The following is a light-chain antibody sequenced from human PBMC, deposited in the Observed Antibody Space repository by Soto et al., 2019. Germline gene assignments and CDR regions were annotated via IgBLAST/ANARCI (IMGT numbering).Light chain of an antibody. J-gene: IGLJ2*01. Sequence: QSALTQPRSVSGSPGQSVTISCTGTSCDVGGYDYVSWYQQPPGKAPQLIIYDVSQRPSGVPDRFSGSKSGNTASLTVSGLQAEDDAHYFCCSYAGRSVVFGGGTKLTVL. V-gene: IGLV2-11*01. CDR2: DVS. CDR1: SCDVGGYDY. CDR3: CSYAGRSVV.